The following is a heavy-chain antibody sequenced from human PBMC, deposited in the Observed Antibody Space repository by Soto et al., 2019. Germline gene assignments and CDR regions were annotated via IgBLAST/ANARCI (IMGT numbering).Heavy chain of an antibody. CDR3: ARRGYCSGGSCYSWFDP. CDR1: GYTFTSYD. V-gene: IGHV1-8*01. D-gene: IGHD2-15*01. Sequence: QVQLVQSGAEVKKPGASVKVSCKASGYTFTSYDINWVRQATGQGLEWMGWMNPNSGNTGYAQKFQGRVTMTRNTSIRTAYMELSSLRSEDTAVYYCARRGYCSGGSCYSWFDPWGQGTLVTVSS. CDR2: MNPNSGNT. J-gene: IGHJ5*02.